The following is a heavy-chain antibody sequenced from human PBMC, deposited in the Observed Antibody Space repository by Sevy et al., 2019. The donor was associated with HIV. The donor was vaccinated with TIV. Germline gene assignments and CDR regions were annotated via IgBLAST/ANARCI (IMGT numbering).Heavy chain of an antibody. CDR2: LSYDDSDE. CDR1: GFIFSTSP. J-gene: IGHJ4*02. V-gene: IGHV3-30-3*02. D-gene: IGHD3-10*01. Sequence: GGSLRLSCAASGFIFSTSPMNWVRQAPGKGLECVAILSYDDSDENYADSVKGRFTISRDNSKNTLYVQMNSLRTEDTAVYYCAKDDLGSIDYWGQGTLVTVSS. CDR3: AKDDLGSIDY.